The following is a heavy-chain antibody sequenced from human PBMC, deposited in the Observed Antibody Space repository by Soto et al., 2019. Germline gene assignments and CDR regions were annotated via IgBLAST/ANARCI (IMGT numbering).Heavy chain of an antibody. D-gene: IGHD1-7*01. CDR3: ARYQRSDRTLPFFGY. V-gene: IGHV3-48*03. J-gene: IGHJ4*02. CDR1: GIIFSNYE. CDR2: INSDGTTI. Sequence: TGGSLRLSXAASGIIFSNYEMNWVRQAPGEGLEWVSYINSDGTTIHYADSVKGRFTVSRDNAKDSLYLQINSLRAEDTAVYYCARYQRSDRTLPFFGYWGQGTLVTVSS.